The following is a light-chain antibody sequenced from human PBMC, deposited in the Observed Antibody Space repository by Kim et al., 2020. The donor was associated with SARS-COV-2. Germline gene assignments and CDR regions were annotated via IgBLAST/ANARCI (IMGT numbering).Light chain of an antibody. CDR1: QGIGSY. CDR3: QQLHTYPYT. Sequence: ASVGDRVTITCRASQGIGSYLVWYQQKPMQAPKLLLYAVYPLQSGVPSRFGGSGSGTDFTLNIRSLHPEDCATYYCQQLHTYPYTFGPGTKVDIK. J-gene: IGKJ3*01. CDR2: AVY. V-gene: IGKV1-9*01.